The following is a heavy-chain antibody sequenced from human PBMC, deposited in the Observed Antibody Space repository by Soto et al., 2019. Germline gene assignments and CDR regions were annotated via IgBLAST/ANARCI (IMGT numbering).Heavy chain of an antibody. CDR1: GFTFSSYG. V-gene: IGHV3-30*18. J-gene: IGHJ1*01. D-gene: IGHD2-15*01. CDR3: AKDTRYCSGGSCYPYFQH. Sequence: PGGSLRLSCAASGFTFSSYGMHWVRQAPGKGLEWVAVISDDGSNKYYADSVKGRFTISRDNSKNTLYLQMNSLRAEDTAVYYCAKDTRYCSGGSCYPYFQHWGQGTLVTVSS. CDR2: ISDDGSNK.